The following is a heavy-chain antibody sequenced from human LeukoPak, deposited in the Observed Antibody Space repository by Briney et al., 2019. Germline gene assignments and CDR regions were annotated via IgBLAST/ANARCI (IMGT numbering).Heavy chain of an antibody. D-gene: IGHD1-1*01. CDR3: ARGWNDLDY. CDR2: INHSGST. V-gene: IGHV4-34*01. CDR1: GGSFSGYY. Sequence: SETLSLTCAVYGGSFSGYYWSWIRQPPGKGLEWIGEINHSGSTNYNPSFKSRVTISVDTSKNQFSLKLSSVTAADTAVYYCARGWNDLDYWGQGTLVTVSS. J-gene: IGHJ4*02.